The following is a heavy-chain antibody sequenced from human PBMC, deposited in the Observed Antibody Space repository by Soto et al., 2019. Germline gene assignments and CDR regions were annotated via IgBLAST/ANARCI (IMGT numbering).Heavy chain of an antibody. D-gene: IGHD3-9*01. J-gene: IGHJ4*02. CDR2: IYYSGST. V-gene: IGHV4-30-4*01. CDR1: CGSISSGVYY. Sequence: SETLSLTCTVSCGSISSGVYYWSWIRQPPGKGLDWIGYIYYSGSTYYNPSLKSRVTISVVTSKNQFSLKLSSVTAADTAVYYCAREARGLLRYFAYWGQGSPVLVSS. CDR3: AREARGLLRYFAY.